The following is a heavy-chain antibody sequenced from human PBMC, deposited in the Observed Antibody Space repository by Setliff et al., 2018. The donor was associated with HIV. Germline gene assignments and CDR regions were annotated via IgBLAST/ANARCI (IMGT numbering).Heavy chain of an antibody. CDR1: GGSISSRNW. J-gene: IGHJ3*02. D-gene: IGHD3-3*01. CDR3: ARAPGEAYNFWSDYKVAGAFDI. CDR2: IYHSGST. V-gene: IGHV4-4*02. Sequence: PSETLSLTCTVSGGSISSRNWWSWVRQPPGKGLEWIGEIYHSGSTNYNPSLKSRVTISVDKSTNQVSLKLNSVTAADTAVYYCARAPGEAYNFWSDYKVAGAFDIWGQGTMV.